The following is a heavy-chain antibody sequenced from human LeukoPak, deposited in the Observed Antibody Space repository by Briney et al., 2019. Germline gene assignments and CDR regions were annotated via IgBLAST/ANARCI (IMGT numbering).Heavy chain of an antibody. CDR3: ARLRGDYYYYYMDV. V-gene: IGHV3-11*01. J-gene: IGHJ6*03. D-gene: IGHD3-16*01. CDR1: RFTFSNYW. Sequence: GGSLRLSCAASRFTFSNYWMTWVRQAPGKGLEWVSYISSSGSTIYYADSVKGRFTISRDNAKNSLYLQMNSLRAEDTALYHCARLRGDYYYYYMDVWGKGTTVTISS. CDR2: ISSSGSTI.